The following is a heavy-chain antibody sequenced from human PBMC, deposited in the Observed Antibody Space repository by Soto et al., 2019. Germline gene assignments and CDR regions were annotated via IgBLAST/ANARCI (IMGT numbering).Heavy chain of an antibody. D-gene: IGHD3-10*01. V-gene: IGHV4-31*03. CDR3: ARARIVRRIIYYHGMDV. J-gene: IGHJ6*01. Sequence: QVQLQESGPGLVKSSQTLSLTCTVSGGSISSDGNYWSWIRQHPGKGLEWIGYIYYSESINYKPSLKSRVTISVDTSKNQGSLYLNAGTVADTDVYYWARARIVRRIIYYHGMDVW. CDR1: GGSISSDGNY. CDR2: IYYSESI.